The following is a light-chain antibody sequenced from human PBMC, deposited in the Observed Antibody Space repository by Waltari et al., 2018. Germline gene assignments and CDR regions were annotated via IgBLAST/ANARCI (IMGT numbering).Light chain of an antibody. CDR1: QDISNW. Sequence: DIQMTQSPSSVSASVGDRVTITCRASQDISNWLAWYQQKPGKAPKLLMYTASSLPSGVPSRFSGGGSGTDFTLTISCLQPEDFAIYYCQQANSLPITFGQGTRLEIK. CDR3: QQANSLPIT. V-gene: IGKV1-12*01. CDR2: TAS. J-gene: IGKJ5*01.